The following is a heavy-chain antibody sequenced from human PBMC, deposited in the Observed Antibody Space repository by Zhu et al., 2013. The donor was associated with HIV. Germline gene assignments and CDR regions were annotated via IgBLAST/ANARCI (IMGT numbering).Heavy chain of an antibody. CDR3: AAIGN. Sequence: EVQLVESGGGLVQPGGSLRLSCAASGFTFSSYSMNWVRQAPGKGLEWVATIKQGESERVYVDSVRGRFTISRDNAKNSLYLQMDSLRVEDTAVYYCAAIGNWGQGTLVTVSS. V-gene: IGHV3-7*01. D-gene: IGHD1-1*01. CDR1: GFTFSSYS. CDR2: IKQGESER. J-gene: IGHJ4*02.